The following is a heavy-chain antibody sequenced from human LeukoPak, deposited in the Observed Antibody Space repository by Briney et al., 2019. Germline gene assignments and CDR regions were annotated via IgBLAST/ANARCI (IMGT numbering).Heavy chain of an antibody. CDR1: GGSFSGYY. J-gene: IGHJ3*02. V-gene: IGHV4-34*01. CDR3: ARGRRPPPKSIAVAGKNAFDI. D-gene: IGHD6-19*01. Sequence: KTSETLSLTCAVYGGSFSGYYWSWIRQPPGKGLEWIGEINHSGSTNYNPSLKSRVTISVDTSKNQFSLKLSSVTAADTAVYYCARGRRPPPKSIAVAGKNAFDIWGQGTMVTVSS. CDR2: INHSGST.